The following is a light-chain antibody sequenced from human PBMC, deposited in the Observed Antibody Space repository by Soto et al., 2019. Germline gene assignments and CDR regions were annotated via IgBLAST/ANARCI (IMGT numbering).Light chain of an antibody. CDR1: QSISSG. J-gene: IGKJ1*01. CDR3: ERYGVSTR. Sequence: TQWPSTQSITKKETATLSCRASQSISSGLAWYRQKPGQAPRLLIYDAYNRATGIPPRFSGSGSGTDFTLPFSCLEPEDFAVYYCERYGVSTRFAQRTKVDI. V-gene: IGKV3-20*01. CDR2: DAY.